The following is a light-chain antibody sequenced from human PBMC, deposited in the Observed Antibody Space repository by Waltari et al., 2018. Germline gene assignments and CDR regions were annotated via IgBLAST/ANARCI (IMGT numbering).Light chain of an antibody. J-gene: IGKJ5*01. CDR2: DST. CDR3: QQRSNWPIV. V-gene: IGKV3-11*01. Sequence: EMVLTQSPATLSLSPGERATPSCRASLGVGSQLVWYHQRPGQAPRLLIYDSTNRATGIPARFSGSGSGTDFSLSISSLEPEDFGVYYCQQRSNWPIVFGQGTRLEIK. CDR1: LGVGSQ.